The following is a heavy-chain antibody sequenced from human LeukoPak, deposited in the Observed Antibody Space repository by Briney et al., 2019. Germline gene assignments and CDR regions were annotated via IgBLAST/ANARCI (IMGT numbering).Heavy chain of an antibody. Sequence: SETLSLTCAVYGGSFSGYYWSWIRQPPGKGLEWIGEINHSGSTNYNPSLKSRVTISVDTSKNQFSLKLSSVTAADTAVYYCARRGYYYVPDYWGQGTLVTVSS. CDR3: ARRGYYYVPDY. CDR1: GGSFSGYY. CDR2: INHSGST. D-gene: IGHD3-10*02. V-gene: IGHV4-34*01. J-gene: IGHJ4*02.